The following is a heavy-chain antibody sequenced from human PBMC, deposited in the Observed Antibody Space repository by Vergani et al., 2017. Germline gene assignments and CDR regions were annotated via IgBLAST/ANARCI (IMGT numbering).Heavy chain of an antibody. V-gene: IGHV4-34*09. Sequence: QVQLQESGPGLVKPSQTLSLTCTVYGGSFSGYYWSWIRQPPGKGLEWIGEINHSGSTNYNPSLKSRVTISVDTSKNQFSLKLSSVTAADTAVYYCARVRDLAGYFDYWGQGTLVTVSS. J-gene: IGHJ4*02. CDR1: GGSFSGYY. CDR3: ARVRDLAGYFDY. CDR2: INHSGST.